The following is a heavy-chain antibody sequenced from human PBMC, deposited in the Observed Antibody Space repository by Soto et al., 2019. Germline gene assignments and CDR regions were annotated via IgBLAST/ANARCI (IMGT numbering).Heavy chain of an antibody. V-gene: IGHV4-30-4*01. J-gene: IGHJ4*02. Sequence: QVQLQESGPGLVKPSQTLSLTCTVSGGSISSGDYYWSWIRQPPGKGLEWIGYIYYSGSTYYNPSLKSRVTISVDTSKNQFFPKLSSVTAADTAVYYGARAYDSKKAGFDYWGQGTLVTVSS. CDR3: ARAYDSKKAGFDY. CDR2: IYYSGST. CDR1: GGSISSGDYY. D-gene: IGHD3-22*01.